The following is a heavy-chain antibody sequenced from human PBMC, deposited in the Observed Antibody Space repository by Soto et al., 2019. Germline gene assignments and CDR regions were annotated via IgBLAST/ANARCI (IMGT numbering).Heavy chain of an antibody. J-gene: IGHJ2*01. CDR1: GFTFSDYA. Sequence: EVQLLESGGGLARPGGSLRLSCVASGFTFSDYAMTWVRQAPGKGLEWVATISATGGNIEYTDSLKGRFTIPRDNSKNPLYLQLDGLTSDDTAVHYCAKVAGGLGYFDLWGRGTLVTVSS. V-gene: IGHV3-23*01. CDR2: ISATGGNI. D-gene: IGHD3-16*01. CDR3: AKVAGGLGYFDL.